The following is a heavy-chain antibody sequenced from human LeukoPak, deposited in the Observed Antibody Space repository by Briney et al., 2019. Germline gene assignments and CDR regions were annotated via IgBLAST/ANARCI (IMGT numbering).Heavy chain of an antibody. CDR3: ASHVTVLGTRGFDF. V-gene: IGHV4-4*02. D-gene: IGHD6-19*01. CDR2: VHHGGAS. CDR1: GDSITSHSW. Sequence: SETLSLTCAVSGDSITSHSWWSWVRQPPGKGLEWIGEVHHGGASNYDPSLESRVTISVDKSKNRFSLNPRSVTAADTATYYCASHVTVLGTRGFDFWGRGTLVTVS. J-gene: IGHJ4*02.